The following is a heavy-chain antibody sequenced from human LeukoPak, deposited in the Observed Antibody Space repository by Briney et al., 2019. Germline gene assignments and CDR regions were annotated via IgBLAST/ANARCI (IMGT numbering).Heavy chain of an antibody. CDR2: ISYDGSDK. CDR1: GFTFSNYA. Sequence: PGGSLRLSCAASGFTFSNYAMHWVRQAPGKGLEWVAVISYDGSDKYYADSVKGRFTISRDNSKNTLYLQMNSLRAEDTAVYYCARGVGYWGQGTLVTVSS. D-gene: IGHD1-26*01. V-gene: IGHV3-30*14. CDR3: ARGVGY. J-gene: IGHJ4*02.